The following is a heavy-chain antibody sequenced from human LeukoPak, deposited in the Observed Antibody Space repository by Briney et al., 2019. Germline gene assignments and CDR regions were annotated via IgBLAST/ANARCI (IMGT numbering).Heavy chain of an antibody. CDR2: IYTSGST. J-gene: IGHJ3*02. D-gene: IGHD2-2*01. CDR1: GGSISSYY. Sequence: PSETLSLTCAVSGGSISSYYWSWIRQPAGKGLEWIGRIYTSGSTNYNPSLKSRVTMSVDTSKNQFSLKLSSVTAADTAVYCCARMPVVPAANDAFDIWGQGTMVTVSS. CDR3: ARMPVVPAANDAFDI. V-gene: IGHV4-4*07.